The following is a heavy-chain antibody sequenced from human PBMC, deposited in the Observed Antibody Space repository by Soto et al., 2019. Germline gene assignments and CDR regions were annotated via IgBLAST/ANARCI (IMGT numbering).Heavy chain of an antibody. CDR3: ARDVRRGVPAASAYYYYYGMDV. Sequence: SVKVSCKASGGTFSSYAISWVRQAPGQGLEWMGGIIPIFGTANYAQKYQGRVTMTADESTSTAYMELSSLRSEDTAVYYCARDVRRGVPAASAYYYYYGMDVWGQGTLVTVSS. V-gene: IGHV1-69*13. CDR2: IIPIFGTA. CDR1: GGTFSSYA. J-gene: IGHJ6*02. D-gene: IGHD2-2*01.